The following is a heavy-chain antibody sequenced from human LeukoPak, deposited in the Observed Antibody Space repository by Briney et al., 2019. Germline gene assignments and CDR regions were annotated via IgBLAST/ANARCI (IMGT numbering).Heavy chain of an antibody. CDR2: IYYSGST. Sequence: PSETLSLTCTISGGSISSSSYYWGWIRQPPGKGLEWIGSIYYSGSTYYNPSLKSRVTISVDTSKNQFSLKLSSVTAADTAVYYCARRGSYYDFWSGYLSSAFDIWGQGTMVTVSS. V-gene: IGHV4-39*01. CDR1: GGSISSSSYY. J-gene: IGHJ3*02. D-gene: IGHD3-3*01. CDR3: ARRGSYYDFWSGYLSSAFDI.